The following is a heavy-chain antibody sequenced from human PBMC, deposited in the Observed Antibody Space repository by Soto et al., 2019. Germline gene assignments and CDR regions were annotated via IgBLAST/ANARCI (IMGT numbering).Heavy chain of an antibody. V-gene: IGHV3-23*05. J-gene: IGHJ6*02. CDR3: AAPRDEYGSGVSWFTYGMDI. Sequence: PGGSLRLSCLASGFTFSDFAMTWVRHVPGRGLEWVASLDSAGGSTYYAESVRGRFSISRDNSQNTLFLQMKRLTVDDTAIYYCAAPRDEYGSGVSWFTYGMDIWGQGTTVTVSS. CDR1: GFTFSDFA. D-gene: IGHD3-10*01. CDR2: LDSAGGST.